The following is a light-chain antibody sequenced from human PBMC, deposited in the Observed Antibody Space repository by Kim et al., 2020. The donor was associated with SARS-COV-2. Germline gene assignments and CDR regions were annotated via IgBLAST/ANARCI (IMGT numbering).Light chain of an antibody. V-gene: IGLV3-19*01. J-gene: IGLJ3*02. CDR3: SPRDSTGDHVV. Sequence: SSELTQDPAVSVALGQTVRLTCQGDSLRNYYATWYQQRPGQAPTLVLYGKYDRPSGVPDRFSGSASGNTASLTITGAQAEDEADYYCSPRDSTGDHVVFGGGTQLTVL. CDR1: SLRNYY. CDR2: GKY.